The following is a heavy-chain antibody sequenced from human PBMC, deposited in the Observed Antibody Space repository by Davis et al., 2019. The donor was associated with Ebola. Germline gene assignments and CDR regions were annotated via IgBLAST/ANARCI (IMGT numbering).Heavy chain of an antibody. CDR2: IFQNGNT. CDR1: GGSISSYY. V-gene: IGHV4-59*12. CDR3: VRDSSGDAFDM. J-gene: IGHJ3*02. Sequence: PSETLSLTCTVSGGSISSYYWTWIRQIPGKGLEWIGYIFQNGNTNYNPSLKSRLSISIDTSKNRFSLKLGSVSAADTAIYYCVRDSSGDAFDMWGQGTMVTASS.